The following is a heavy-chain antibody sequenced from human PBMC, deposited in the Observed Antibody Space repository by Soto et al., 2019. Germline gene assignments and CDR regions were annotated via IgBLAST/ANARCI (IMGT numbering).Heavy chain of an antibody. CDR3: ARGRAEAGTYILVLYGMDV. J-gene: IGHJ6*02. D-gene: IGHD6-13*01. Sequence: ASVKVSCKASGYTFTSYGISWVRQAPGQGLEWMGWISAYNGNTNYAQKLQGRVTMTTDTSTSTAYMELRSLRSDDTAVYYCARGRAEAGTYILVLYGMDVWGQGTTVTV. CDR1: GYTFTSYG. V-gene: IGHV1-18*01. CDR2: ISAYNGNT.